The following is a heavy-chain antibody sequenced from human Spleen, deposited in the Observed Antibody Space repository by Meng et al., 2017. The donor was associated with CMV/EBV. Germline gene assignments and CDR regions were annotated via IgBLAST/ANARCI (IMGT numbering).Heavy chain of an antibody. D-gene: IGHD3-16*01. CDR2: INHSGST. V-gene: IGHV4-34*01. J-gene: IGHJ6*02. CDR1: GGSFRGYY. CDR3: ARYSPPPGWDYVWGSYSGYYYYGMDV. Sequence: SETLSLTCAVYGGSFRGYYWSWLRQPPGKGMEWIGEINHSGSTDYNPSLRSRVTISVDTSKNQSPLKLSSVTAADTAVYYCARYSPPPGWDYVWGSYSGYYYYGMDVWGQGTTVTVSS.